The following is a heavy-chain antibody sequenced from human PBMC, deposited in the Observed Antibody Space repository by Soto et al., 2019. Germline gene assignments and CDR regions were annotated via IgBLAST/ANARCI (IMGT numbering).Heavy chain of an antibody. Sequence: HLGGSLRLSCAPSGFTFSNYGMHWVRQAPGKGLEWVAVISYDGSNKYYADSVKGRFTISRDNSKNTLYLQMNSLRAEDTAVYYCAKGRGDGYNDYFNYWGQGTLVTVSS. CDR2: ISYDGSNK. D-gene: IGHD3-10*01. CDR1: GFTFSNYG. J-gene: IGHJ4*02. V-gene: IGHV3-30*18. CDR3: AKGRGDGYNDYFNY.